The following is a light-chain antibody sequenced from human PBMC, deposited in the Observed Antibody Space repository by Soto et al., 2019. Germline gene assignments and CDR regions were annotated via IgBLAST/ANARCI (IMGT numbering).Light chain of an antibody. CDR3: CSYAGSRDWL. CDR1: RSDVGSYNL. V-gene: IGLV2-23*01. Sequence: QSVLTQPASLSGSTGQPITISGTGTRSDVGSYNLVAWYQQHPGKAPKLMIYEGSKRPSVVSNRFSGSKSGNTASLTISGLQAEDWAEYYCCSYAGSRDWLFCGGTKVTVL. CDR2: EGS. J-gene: IGLJ3*02.